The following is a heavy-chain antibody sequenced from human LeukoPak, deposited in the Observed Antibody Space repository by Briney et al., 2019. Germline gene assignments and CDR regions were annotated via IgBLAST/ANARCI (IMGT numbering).Heavy chain of an antibody. CDR1: GGPIGSGGYY. CDR3: ARATWIPAGAFDI. J-gene: IGHJ3*02. V-gene: IGHV4-30-2*01. CDR2: IYHSGST. D-gene: IGHD5-12*01. Sequence: SETLSLTCTVSGGPIGSGGYYWSWIRQPPGKGLEWIGYIYHSGSTYYNPSLKSRVTISVDRSKNQFSLKLSSVTAADTAVYYCARATWIPAGAFDIWGQGTMVTVSS.